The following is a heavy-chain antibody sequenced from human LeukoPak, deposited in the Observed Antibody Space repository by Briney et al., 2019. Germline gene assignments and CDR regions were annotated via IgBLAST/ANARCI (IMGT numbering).Heavy chain of an antibody. D-gene: IGHD3-3*01. CDR3: VKDKTDFWSGYFDY. V-gene: IGHV3-9*03. CDR1: GFIFDDYA. Sequence: GGSLRLSCAASGFIFDDYAMHWVRQTPGKGLEWVSGISWNSDSIVHADSVKGRFTISRDNAKNSLYLQMNSLRSEDMALYYCVKDKTDFWSGYFDYWGQGTLVTVSS. J-gene: IGHJ4*02. CDR2: ISWNSDSI.